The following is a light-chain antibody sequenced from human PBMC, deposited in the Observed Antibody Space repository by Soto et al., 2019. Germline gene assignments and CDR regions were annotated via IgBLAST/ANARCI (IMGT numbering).Light chain of an antibody. CDR2: APS. J-gene: IGKJ2*01. CDR3: QQSHNTPHT. Sequence: DIQMTQSPSSLSASIGDRVTIICRASQSIDCYLNWNQQKPGKAPKLLIYAPSSLPVGVPSRFSGNGSGPDFTLTISSLQPEDFATYYCQQSHNTPHTFAQGTRLDI. V-gene: IGKV1-39*01. CDR1: QSIDCY.